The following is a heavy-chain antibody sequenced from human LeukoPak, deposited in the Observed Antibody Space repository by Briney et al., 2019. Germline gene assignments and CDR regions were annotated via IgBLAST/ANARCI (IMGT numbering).Heavy chain of an antibody. J-gene: IGHJ4*02. CDR1: GGSISSGGYS. D-gene: IGHD3-22*01. CDR3: ARGPGGIYYDRGAHYHDY. CDR2: IYHSGST. V-gene: IGHV4-30-2*01. Sequence: SETLSLTCAVYGGSISSGGYSWSWIRQPPGKGLEWIGYIYHSGSTHCNPSLKSRVTISVDRTENQFSLKLSSVTAADTAVYYCARGPGGIYYDRGAHYHDYWGQGTLVTVSS.